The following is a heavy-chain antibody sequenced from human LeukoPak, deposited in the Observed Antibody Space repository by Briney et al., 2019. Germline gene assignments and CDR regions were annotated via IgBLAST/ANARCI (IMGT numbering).Heavy chain of an antibody. CDR2: IYYTGTT. CDR3: ARERFAGGWYRDY. Sequence: SETLSLTCTVSGASISNSSYSWGWIRQPPGKGLEWIGSIYYTGTTYNNPSLKSRVTMSLDTSKNQFSLRLSSVTAADTAVYYCARERFAGGWYRDYWGQGTLVTVSS. V-gene: IGHV4-39*07. CDR1: GASISNSSYS. D-gene: IGHD6-19*01. J-gene: IGHJ4*02.